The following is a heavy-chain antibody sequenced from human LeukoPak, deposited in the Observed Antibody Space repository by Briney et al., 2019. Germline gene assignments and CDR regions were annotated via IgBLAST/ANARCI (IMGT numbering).Heavy chain of an antibody. V-gene: IGHV3-74*01. Sequence: GGSLRLSCAASGFTFSSYWMHWVRQAPGKGLAWVSRINSDGSSTSYADSVKGRFTISRDNAKNTLYLQMNSLRAEDTAVYYCARDQEQWLVSPRYYYYGMDVWGQGTTVTVSS. D-gene: IGHD6-19*01. J-gene: IGHJ6*02. CDR3: ARDQEQWLVSPRYYYYGMDV. CDR1: GFTFSSYW. CDR2: INSDGSST.